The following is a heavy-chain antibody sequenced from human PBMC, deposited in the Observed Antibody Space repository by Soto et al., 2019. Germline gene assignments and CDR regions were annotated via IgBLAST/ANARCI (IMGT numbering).Heavy chain of an antibody. J-gene: IGHJ4*02. CDR3: AREPQSESYLARGFDY. CDR2: INSDGSST. CDR1: GFTFSSYW. D-gene: IGHD2-2*01. Sequence: GGSLRLSCAASGFTFSSYWMHWVRQAPGKGLVWVSRINSDGSSTSYADSVKGRFTISRDNAKNTLYLQMNSLRAEDTAVYYCAREPQSESYLARGFDYWGQGTLVTVSS. V-gene: IGHV3-74*01.